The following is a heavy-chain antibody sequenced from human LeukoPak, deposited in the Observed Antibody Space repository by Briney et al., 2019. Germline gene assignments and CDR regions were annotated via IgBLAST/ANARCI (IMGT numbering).Heavy chain of an antibody. CDR1: GYTFTSYG. CDR2: ISSYNANT. CDR3: ARTVAGTTLSYFDY. J-gene: IGHJ4*02. Sequence: ASVKVSCKASGYTFTSYGISWVRQAPGQGLEWMGWISSYNANTNYAQKLQGRVTMTTDTSTSTAYMELRSLRSDDTAVYYCARTVAGTTLSYFDYWGQGTLVTVSS. V-gene: IGHV1-18*01. D-gene: IGHD6-19*01.